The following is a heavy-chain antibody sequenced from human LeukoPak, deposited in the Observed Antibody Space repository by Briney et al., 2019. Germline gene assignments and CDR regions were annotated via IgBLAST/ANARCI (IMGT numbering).Heavy chain of an antibody. CDR1: GGSISSSSYY. D-gene: IGHD3-22*01. V-gene: IGHV4-39*07. CDR2: IHYSGST. Sequence: SETLSLTWTVSGGSISSSSYYWGWIRQPQGKGLEWIECIHYSGSTYYNPSLKSRVTISVDTSKNQFSLKLSSVTAADTAVYYCASSYYYDSSGYARLDFDYWGQGTLVTVSS. J-gene: IGHJ4*02. CDR3: ASSYYYDSSGYARLDFDY.